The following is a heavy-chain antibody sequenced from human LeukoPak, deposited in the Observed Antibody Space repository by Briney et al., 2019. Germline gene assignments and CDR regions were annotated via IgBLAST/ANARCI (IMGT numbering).Heavy chain of an antibody. CDR3: ARDLVGVVTGSWFDP. CDR2: IIPIFGTA. V-gene: IGHV1-69*13. Sequence: SVKVSCKASGGTFSSYAISWVRQAPGQGLEWMGGIIPIFGTANYAQKFQGRVTITADESTSTAYMELSSLRSEDTAVYYCARDLVGVVTGSWFDPWGRGTLVTVSS. D-gene: IGHD2-21*02. CDR1: GGTFSSYA. J-gene: IGHJ5*02.